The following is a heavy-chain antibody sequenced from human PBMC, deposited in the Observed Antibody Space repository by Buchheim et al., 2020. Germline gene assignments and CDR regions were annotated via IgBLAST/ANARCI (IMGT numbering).Heavy chain of an antibody. J-gene: IGHJ4*02. Sequence: EVQLVESGGGLVKPGGSLRLSCAASGFPFNTYTMNWVRQAPGQGLEWVSSISSDSSSTYYADSVKGRFTISRDNAKNSLFLQMNSLRAEDTAVYYCASLPDYGVAGSWGQGTL. D-gene: IGHD6-19*01. CDR1: GFPFNTYT. CDR2: ISSDSSST. CDR3: ASLPDYGVAGS. V-gene: IGHV3-21*01.